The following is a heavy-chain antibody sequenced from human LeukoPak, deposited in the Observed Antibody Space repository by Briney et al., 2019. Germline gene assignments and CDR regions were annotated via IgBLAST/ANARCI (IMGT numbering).Heavy chain of an antibody. CDR3: ARTAGWSYGFDY. D-gene: IGHD5-18*01. J-gene: IGHJ4*02. CDR1: GGSISSGGYY. V-gene: IGHV4-31*03. Sequence: SETLSLTCTVSGGSISSGGYYWTWIRQHPGKGLEWIGYIYNSGTTYYNPSLESRVTISGDTSKNQFSLKLSSVTAADTAVYYCARTAGWSYGFDYWAREPWSPSPQ. CDR2: IYNSGTT.